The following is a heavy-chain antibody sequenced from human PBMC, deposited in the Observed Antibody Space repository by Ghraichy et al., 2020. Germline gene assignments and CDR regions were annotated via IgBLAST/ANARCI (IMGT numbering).Heavy chain of an antibody. Sequence: TLSLTCTVSGGSISSGKYYWGWLRQPPGKGLEWIGSISYSGETFYSPSLKSRLTISADTSKTQFSLELTSVTAADTAVYYCARHPLYYDVLGGAFDIWGQWTLVTGSS. V-gene: IGHV4-39*01. CDR1: GGSISSGKYY. CDR3: ARHPLYYDVLGGAFDI. CDR2: ISYSGET. D-gene: IGHD3-9*01. J-gene: IGHJ3*02.